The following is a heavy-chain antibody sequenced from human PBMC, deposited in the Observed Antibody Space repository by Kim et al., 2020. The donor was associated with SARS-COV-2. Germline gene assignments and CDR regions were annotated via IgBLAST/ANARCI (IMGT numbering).Heavy chain of an antibody. CDR3: AKGILLKPGTVTTSH. V-gene: IGHV3-23*01. J-gene: IGHJ4*02. D-gene: IGHD4-17*01. Sequence: DSVKGRFTISRDNSKNTLYLQMNSLRAEDTAVYYCAKGILLKPGTVTTSHWGQGTLVTVSS.